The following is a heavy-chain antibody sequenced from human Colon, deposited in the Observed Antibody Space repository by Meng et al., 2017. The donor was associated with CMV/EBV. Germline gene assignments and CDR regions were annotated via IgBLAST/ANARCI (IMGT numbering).Heavy chain of an antibody. D-gene: IGHD1-26*01. Sequence: SETLSLTCTVSGGAISDSTYYWVWIRQPPGKGLEWIGSMYYSGSTNYNPSLKSRVTISADTSKNQFSLKVRSVTAADTAVYYCARDRKIVVPDYYGMDVWGQGTTVTVSS. J-gene: IGHJ6*02. V-gene: IGHV4-39*07. CDR3: ARDRKIVVPDYYGMDV. CDR2: MYYSGST. CDR1: GGAISDSTYY.